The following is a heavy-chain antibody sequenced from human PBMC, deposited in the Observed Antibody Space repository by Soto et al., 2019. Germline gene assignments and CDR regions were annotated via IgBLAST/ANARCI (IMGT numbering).Heavy chain of an antibody. J-gene: IGHJ5*02. CDR1: GLRFSSYA. CDR2: ISGSGGST. CDR3: AKDPSDDYTADP. V-gene: IGHV3-23*01. Sequence: GGSLRLSCAASGLRFSSYAMSWVRQAPGKGLEWVSAISGSGGSTYYADSVKGRFTISRDNSKNTLYLQMNSLRAEDTAVYYCAKDPSDDYTADPWGQGTLVTVSS. D-gene: IGHD4-4*01.